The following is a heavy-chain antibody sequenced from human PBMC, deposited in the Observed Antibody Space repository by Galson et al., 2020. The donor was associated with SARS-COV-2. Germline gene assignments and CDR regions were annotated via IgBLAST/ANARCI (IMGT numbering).Heavy chain of an antibody. CDR2: IYYSGST. CDR1: GGSISSSSYY. D-gene: IGHD2-2*01. CDR3: ARDLLGYCSSTSCYEPAFDI. Sequence: SQTLSLTCTVSGGSISSSSYYWGWIRQPPGKGLEWIGSIYYSGSTYYNPSLKSRVTISVDTSKNQFSLKLSSVTAADTAVYYCARDLLGYCSSTSCYEPAFDIWGQGTMVTVSS. J-gene: IGHJ3*02. V-gene: IGHV4-39*02.